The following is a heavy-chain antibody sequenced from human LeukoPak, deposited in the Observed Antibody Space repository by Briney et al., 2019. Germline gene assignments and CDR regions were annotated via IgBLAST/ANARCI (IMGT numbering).Heavy chain of an antibody. CDR1: GFTFSSYG. V-gene: IGHV3-30*18. CDR2: ISYDGSNK. Sequence: GGSRRLSCAASGFTFSSYGMHWVRQAPGKGLEWVAVISYDGSNKYYADSVKGRFTISRDNSKNTLYLQMNSLRAEDTAVYYCAKVSTQWLDNFDYWGQGTLVTVSS. J-gene: IGHJ4*02. D-gene: IGHD6-19*01. CDR3: AKVSTQWLDNFDY.